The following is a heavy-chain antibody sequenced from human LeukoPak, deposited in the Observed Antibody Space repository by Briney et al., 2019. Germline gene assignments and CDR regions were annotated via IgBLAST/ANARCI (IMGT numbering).Heavy chain of an antibody. CDR1: GFTFSSYG. CDR2: IRYDGSNK. CDR3: AKDPRPAGSYFDY. Sequence: GGSLRLSCAASGFTFSSYGMHWVRQAPGKGLEWVAFIRYDGSNKYYADSVKGRFTISRDNSKNTLYLQMNSLRAEDTAVYYCAKDPRPAGSYFDYWGQGTLVTVSS. D-gene: IGHD3-10*01. J-gene: IGHJ4*02. V-gene: IGHV3-30*02.